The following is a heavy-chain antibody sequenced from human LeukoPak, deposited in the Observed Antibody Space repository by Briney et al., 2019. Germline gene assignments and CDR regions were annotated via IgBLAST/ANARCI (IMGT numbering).Heavy chain of an antibody. Sequence: GASVKVSCKASGYTFTSQGISWVRQAPGQGLEWMGWISGYNGNTNYAQKFQGRVTMTTDTSTSTAYMELRSLRSDDTAVYYCARDRAYYDYVWGTYKMDVWGQGTTVTVSS. CDR1: GYTFTSQG. D-gene: IGHD3-16*01. CDR3: ARDRAYYDYVWGTYKMDV. J-gene: IGHJ6*02. CDR2: ISGYNGNT. V-gene: IGHV1-18*01.